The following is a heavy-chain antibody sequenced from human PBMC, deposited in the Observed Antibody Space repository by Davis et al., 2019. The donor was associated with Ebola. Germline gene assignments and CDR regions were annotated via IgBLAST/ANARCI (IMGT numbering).Heavy chain of an antibody. CDR3: ARGERRYYDYNGMDV. V-gene: IGHV3-11*01. CDR2: ISTYGTTI. Sequence: PGGSLRLSCAASGFTFSDYYMSRIRQAPGKGLEWLSYISTYGTTIYYGDSVKGRFTISRDNAKNSLYLQMHSLRPEDTAVYYCARGERRYYDYNGMDVWGQGTTVTVSS. D-gene: IGHD1-1*01. CDR1: GFTFSDYY. J-gene: IGHJ6*02.